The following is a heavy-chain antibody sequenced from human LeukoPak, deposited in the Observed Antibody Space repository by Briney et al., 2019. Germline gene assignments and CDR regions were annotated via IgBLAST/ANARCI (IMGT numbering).Heavy chain of an antibody. CDR1: GGSISSSSYY. V-gene: IGHV4-39*07. CDR3: ARDPSSGWYMPSWYFDL. Sequence: SETLSLTCTVSGGSISSSSYYWGWIRQPPGKGLEWIGSIYYSGSTYYNPSLKSRVTISVDTSKNQFSLKLSSVTAADTAVYYCARDPSSGWYMPSWYFDLWGRGTLVTVSS. CDR2: IYYSGST. J-gene: IGHJ2*01. D-gene: IGHD6-19*01.